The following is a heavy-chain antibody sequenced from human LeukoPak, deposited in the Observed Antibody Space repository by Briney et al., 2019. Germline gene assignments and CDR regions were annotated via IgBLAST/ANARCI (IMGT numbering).Heavy chain of an antibody. D-gene: IGHD3-10*01. CDR3: AKDIGRFGELGYDY. Sequence: PGRSLRLSCAASGFTFDDYAMHWVRQAPGKGLEWVSGISWNSGSIGYADSVKGQFTISRDNAKNSLYLQMNSLRAEDTALYYCAKDIGRFGELGYDYWGQGTLVTVSS. V-gene: IGHV3-9*01. J-gene: IGHJ4*02. CDR1: GFTFDDYA. CDR2: ISWNSGSI.